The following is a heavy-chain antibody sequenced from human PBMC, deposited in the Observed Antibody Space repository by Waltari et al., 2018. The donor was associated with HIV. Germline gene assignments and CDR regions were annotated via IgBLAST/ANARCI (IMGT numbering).Heavy chain of an antibody. J-gene: IGHJ4*02. D-gene: IGHD2-2*01. Sequence: QVQLVQSGAEVKKPGASVKVSCKASGYTFTSYDINWVRQATGQGLEWMGWMNPNSGNTGYAQKFQGRVTMTRDTSISTAYMELSSLRSDDTAVYYCARALGRGYCSSTSCFFDYRGQGPLVTVSS. CDR1: GYTFTSYD. V-gene: IGHV1-8*01. CDR2: MNPNSGNT. CDR3: ARALGRGYCSSTSCFFDY.